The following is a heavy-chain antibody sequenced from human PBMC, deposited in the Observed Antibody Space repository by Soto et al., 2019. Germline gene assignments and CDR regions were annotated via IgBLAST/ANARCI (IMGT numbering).Heavy chain of an antibody. D-gene: IGHD6-6*01. CDR2: IIPIFGTA. CDR3: ARDTYSSSSYYYYGMDV. V-gene: IGHV1-69*01. Sequence: QVQLVQSGAEVKKPGSSVKVSCKASGGTFSSYAISWVRQAPGQGLEWMGGIIPIFGTANYAQKFQGRVTITADESTSTADMELSSLRSEDTAVYYCARDTYSSSSYYYYGMDVWGQGTTVAVSS. CDR1: GGTFSSYA. J-gene: IGHJ6*02.